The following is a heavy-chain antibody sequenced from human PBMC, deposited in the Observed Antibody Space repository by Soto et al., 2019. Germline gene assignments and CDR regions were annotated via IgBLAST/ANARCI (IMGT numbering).Heavy chain of an antibody. CDR2: IIPMFGTP. V-gene: IGHV1-69*14. CDR3: ARESSTGWSYFEY. D-gene: IGHD6-19*01. Sequence: QVQLVQSGAEVKKPGSSVKVSCKASGGTFSSITISWLRQAPGQGLEWMGGIIPMFGTPNYAQKFKGGVTTTADRSTSTVYMELSSLRSEDTAVYYCARESSTGWSYFEYWGQGTLVTVSS. CDR1: GGTFSSIT. J-gene: IGHJ4*02.